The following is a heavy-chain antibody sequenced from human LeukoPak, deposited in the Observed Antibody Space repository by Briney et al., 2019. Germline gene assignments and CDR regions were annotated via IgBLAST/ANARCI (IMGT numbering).Heavy chain of an antibody. CDR3: ARSSSWEEY. J-gene: IGHJ4*02. D-gene: IGHD6-13*01. V-gene: IGHV1-46*01. CDR1: GYTFTSYY. CDR2: INPSGGST. Sequence: AASLKDSCKASGYTFTSYYMHWGRQAPGQGREWMGIINPSGGSTSYAQKFQGRVTITRDTSTSTVYTELSSLRSEDTAVYYCARSSSWEEYWGQGTLVTVSS.